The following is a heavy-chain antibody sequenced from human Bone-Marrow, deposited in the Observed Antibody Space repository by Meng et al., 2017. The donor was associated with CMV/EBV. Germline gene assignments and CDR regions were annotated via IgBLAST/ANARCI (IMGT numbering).Heavy chain of an antibody. CDR3: ARDGGVLGIFAY. J-gene: IGHJ4*02. V-gene: IGHV3-21*01. Sequence: GESLKISCAASGFTFSSYSMNWVRQAPGKGLEWVSSISSSSSYIYYADSVKGRFTISRDNAKNSLYLQMNSLRAEDTAVYYCARDGGVLGIFAYWGQGTLVTVSS. CDR2: ISSSSSYI. CDR1: GFTFSSYS. D-gene: IGHD2-15*01.